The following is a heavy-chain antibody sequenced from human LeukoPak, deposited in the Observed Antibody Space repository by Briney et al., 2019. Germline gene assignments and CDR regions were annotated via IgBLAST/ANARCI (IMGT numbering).Heavy chain of an antibody. D-gene: IGHD6-6*01. J-gene: IGHJ6*03. CDR3: ARDSSSSFYYYMDV. Sequence: SQTLSLTCTVSGGSISSGGYYWSWIRQHPGKGLEWIGYIYYSGSTYYNPSLKSRVTISVDRSKNQFSLKLSSVTAADTAVYYCARDSSSSFYYYMDVWGKGTTVTVSS. CDR2: IYYSGST. V-gene: IGHV4-31*03. CDR1: GGSISSGGYY.